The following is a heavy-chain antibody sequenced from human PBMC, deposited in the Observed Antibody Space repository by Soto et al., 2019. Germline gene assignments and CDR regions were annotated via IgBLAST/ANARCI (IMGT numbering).Heavy chain of an antibody. V-gene: IGHV1-69*06. CDR3: NRGSEYDFWSGYS. J-gene: IGHJ4*02. CDR2: IVPMFGTS. Sequence: QERLVQSGAEVRKPGSSVKVSCKVTGGTSTRYAINWVRQAPGQGLEWMGGIVPMFGTSKYAQKFQGRVTITADTSPNIAYMELRSLRSEDTAVYYCNRGSEYDFWSGYSWGQGTLVSVSS. CDR1: GGTSTRYA. D-gene: IGHD3-3*01.